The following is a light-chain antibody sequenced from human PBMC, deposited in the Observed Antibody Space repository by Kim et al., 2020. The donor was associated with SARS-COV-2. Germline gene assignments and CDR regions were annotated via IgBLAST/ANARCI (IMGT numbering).Light chain of an antibody. CDR1: SGSIASNY. V-gene: IGLV6-57*01. CDR3: QSYDSSNQV. Sequence: NFMLTQPHSVSESPGKTVTISCTRSSGSIASNYVQWYQQRPGSSPTTVIYEDNQRPSGVPDRFSGSIDSSSNSASLTISGLKTEGEADYYCQSYDSSNQVFGGGTQLTVL. CDR2: EDN. J-gene: IGLJ3*02.